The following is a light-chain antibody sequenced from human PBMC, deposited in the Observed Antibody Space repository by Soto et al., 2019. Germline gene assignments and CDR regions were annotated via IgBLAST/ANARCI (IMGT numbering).Light chain of an antibody. Sequence: EIVLTQSPATLSLSPGERATLSCRASQSVSTYLAWYQQKPGQAPRLLIYDASNRATGIPVRFSGSGSGTDFTLTISSLEPEDFAVYYCQQRSNWLVTFGQGTKVEIK. V-gene: IGKV3-11*01. J-gene: IGKJ1*01. CDR2: DAS. CDR3: QQRSNWLVT. CDR1: QSVSTY.